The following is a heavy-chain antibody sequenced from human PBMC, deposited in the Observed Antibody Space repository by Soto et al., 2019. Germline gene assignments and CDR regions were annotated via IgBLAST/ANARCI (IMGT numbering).Heavy chain of an antibody. CDR3: ARHRDTAMVVTHFDY. CDR1: GGSISSYY. V-gene: IGHV4-59*08. CDR2: IYYSGST. Sequence: PSETLSLTCTVSGGSISSYYWSWIRQPPGKGLEWIGYIYYSGSTNYNPSLKSRVTISVDTSKNQFSLKLSSVTAADTAVYYCARHRDTAMVVTHFDYWGQGTLVTVSS. J-gene: IGHJ4*02. D-gene: IGHD5-18*01.